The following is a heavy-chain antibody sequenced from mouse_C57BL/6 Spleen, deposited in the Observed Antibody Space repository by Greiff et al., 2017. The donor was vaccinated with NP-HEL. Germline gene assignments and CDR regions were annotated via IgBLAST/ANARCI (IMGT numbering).Heavy chain of an antibody. J-gene: IGHJ2*01. CDR1: GYTFTSYT. CDR2: INPSSGYT. CDR3: ARSPNWSGYFDY. Sequence: VKLQQSGAELARPGASVKMSCKASGYTFTSYTMHWVKQRPGQGLEWIGYINPSSGYTKYNQKFKDKATLTADNSSSTAYMQLSSLTSEDSAVYYWARSPNWSGYFDYWGQGTTLTVSS. V-gene: IGHV1-4*01. D-gene: IGHD4-1*01.